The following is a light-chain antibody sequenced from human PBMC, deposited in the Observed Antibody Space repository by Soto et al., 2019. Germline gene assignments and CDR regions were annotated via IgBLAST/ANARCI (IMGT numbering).Light chain of an antibody. CDR3: HQYNYWPRGT. V-gene: IGKV3-15*01. CDR2: GAS. J-gene: IGKJ4*01. CDR1: QSVSTH. Sequence: EIVMTQSPGTLSVSPGERVTLSCRASQSVSTHLAWYQQKPGLAPRLLIYGASTRATSIPARFSGSGSGTEFTLPIGSLQSEDVAVYYCHQYNYWPRGTFGGGTKVEIK.